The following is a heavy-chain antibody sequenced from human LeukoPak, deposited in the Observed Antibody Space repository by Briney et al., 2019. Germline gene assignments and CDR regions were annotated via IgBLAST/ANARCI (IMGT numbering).Heavy chain of an antibody. CDR3: ARDGSTNCFDY. D-gene: IGHD2-2*01. V-gene: IGHV3-48*03. Sequence: GGSPRLSCTASGFTFSSYEMNWVRQAPGKGLEWVSYISSGGDTMFYADSVKGRFTMSRDNAKDSLYLQMNSLRAEDTAVYYCARDGSTNCFDYCGQRTLVTVSS. CDR2: ISSGGDTM. J-gene: IGHJ4*02. CDR1: GFTFSSYE.